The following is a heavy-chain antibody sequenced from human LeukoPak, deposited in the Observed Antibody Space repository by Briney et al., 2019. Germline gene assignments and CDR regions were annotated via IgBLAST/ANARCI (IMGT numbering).Heavy chain of an antibody. D-gene: IGHD5-18*01. CDR3: ARGHKQGNVQLWLQWYYYYYMDV. Sequence: GAPVKVSCKASGGSFSNFGISWVRQAPGQGLEWMGWMNPNSGNTGYAQKFQGRVTITRNTSISTAYMELSSLRSEDTAVYYCARGHKQGNVQLWLQWYYYYYMDVWGKGTTVTVSS. CDR2: MNPNSGNT. V-gene: IGHV1-8*03. J-gene: IGHJ6*03. CDR1: GGSFSNFG.